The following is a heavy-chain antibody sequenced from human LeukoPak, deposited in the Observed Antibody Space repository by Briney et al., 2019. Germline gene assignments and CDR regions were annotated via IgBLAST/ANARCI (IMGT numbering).Heavy chain of an antibody. Sequence: PGRSLRLSCAASGFTFSSYAMHWVRQAPGKGLEWAAVISYDGSNKYYADSVKGRFTISRDNSKNTLYLQMSSLRAEDTAVYYCVKHHTDRNFDYWGQGTLVTVSS. D-gene: IGHD5-18*01. CDR1: GFTFSSYA. CDR2: ISYDGSNK. J-gene: IGHJ4*02. CDR3: VKHHTDRNFDY. V-gene: IGHV3-30-3*02.